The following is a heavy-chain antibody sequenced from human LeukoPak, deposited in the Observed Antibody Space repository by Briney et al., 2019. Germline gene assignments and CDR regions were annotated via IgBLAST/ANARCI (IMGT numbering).Heavy chain of an antibody. CDR3: AKGAGYSAYNYHYYYLDV. V-gene: IGHV3-33*06. CDR1: GFTFSSYG. D-gene: IGHD5-12*01. J-gene: IGHJ6*03. CDR2: IWYDGTTK. Sequence: GGSLRLSCAASGFTFSSYGMHWVRQAPGKGLAWVAVIWYDGTTKYYADSVKGRFTISRDNSKNTLSLQMNSLRAEDTAVYYCAKGAGYSAYNYHYYYLDVWGKGTTVTIS.